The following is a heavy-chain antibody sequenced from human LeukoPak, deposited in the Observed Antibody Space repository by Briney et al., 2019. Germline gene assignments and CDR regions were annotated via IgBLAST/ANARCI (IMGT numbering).Heavy chain of an antibody. J-gene: IGHJ4*02. D-gene: IGHD1-14*01. CDR3: ARAPEYGLYYFDY. CDR1: GGSISSSNYY. Sequence: SETLSLTCTVSGGSISSSNYYWGWIRQPPGKGLEWIGNIYYSGSTYYNPSLKSRVSITVDTSKNQFSLKLTSVTAADTAVYYCARAPEYGLYYFDYWGQGTLVTVSS. CDR2: IYYSGST. V-gene: IGHV4-39*07.